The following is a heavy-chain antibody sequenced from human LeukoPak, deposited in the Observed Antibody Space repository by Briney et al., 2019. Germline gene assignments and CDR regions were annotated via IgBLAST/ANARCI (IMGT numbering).Heavy chain of an antibody. Sequence: SWVRQAPGKGLEWVSGISGSGGRTYYADSVKGRFTISRDNSKNTLSLQMNSLRAEDTAVYYCAKETPLWSGELLGILDFWGQGTLVIVSS. V-gene: IGHV3-23*01. J-gene: IGHJ4*02. CDR3: AKETPLWSGELLGILDF. D-gene: IGHD3-10*01. CDR2: ISGSGGRT.